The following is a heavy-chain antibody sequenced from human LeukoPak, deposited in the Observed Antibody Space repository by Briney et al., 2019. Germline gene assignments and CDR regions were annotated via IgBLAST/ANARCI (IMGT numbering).Heavy chain of an antibody. CDR1: GGSVSTSDYY. J-gene: IGHJ4*02. V-gene: IGHV4-39*07. CDR2: VFYTGKT. Sequence: SETLSLTCTVSGGSVSTSDYYWGWIRQSPVKGLEWIGDVFYTGKTNYNPYLRGRATISIDTSKNQFSLKLTYVTAADTAVYYCARVFDSWGQGTLVTVSS. CDR3: ARVFDS.